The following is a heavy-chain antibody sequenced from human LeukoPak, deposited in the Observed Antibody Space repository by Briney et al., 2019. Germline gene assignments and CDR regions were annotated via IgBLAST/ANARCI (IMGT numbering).Heavy chain of an antibody. Sequence: PSETLSLTCAVYGGSFSGYYWSWIRQPPGKGLEWIGEINHSGSTKNNPSLKSRVTISVDTSKNQFSLKLSSVTAADTAVYYCARQYSSSWYRFDYWGQGTLVTVSS. CDR3: ARQYSSSWYRFDY. D-gene: IGHD6-13*01. CDR1: GGSFSGYY. V-gene: IGHV4-34*01. CDR2: INHSGST. J-gene: IGHJ4*02.